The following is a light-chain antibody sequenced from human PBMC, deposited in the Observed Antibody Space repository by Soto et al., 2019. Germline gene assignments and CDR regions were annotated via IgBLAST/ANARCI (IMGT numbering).Light chain of an antibody. V-gene: IGLV2-23*01. CDR1: SSDIGGYIL. J-gene: IGLJ2*01. CDR2: EGS. Sequence: QSALTQPASVSGSPGQSITISCTGTSSDIGGYILVSWYQQEPGKAPKLMIYEGSKRPSGVSNRFSGSKSGNTASLTISGLQAEDEAHYYCCSYVGSDTYVIFGGGTKPTVL. CDR3: CSYVGSDTYVI.